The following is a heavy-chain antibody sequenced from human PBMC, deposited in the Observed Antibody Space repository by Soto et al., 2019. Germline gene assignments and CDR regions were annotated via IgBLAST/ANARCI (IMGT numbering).Heavy chain of an antibody. CDR2: ISYDGSNK. CDR3: AKDRAVVVVAATPDY. V-gene: IGHV3-30*18. CDR1: GFTFSSYG. Sequence: QVQLVESGGGVVQPGRSLRLSCAASGFTFSSYGMHWVRQAPGKGLEWVAVISYDGSNKYYADSVKGRFTISRDNSKNTLYLQMNSPRAEDTAVYYCAKDRAVVVVAATPDYWGQGTLVTVSS. D-gene: IGHD2-15*01. J-gene: IGHJ4*02.